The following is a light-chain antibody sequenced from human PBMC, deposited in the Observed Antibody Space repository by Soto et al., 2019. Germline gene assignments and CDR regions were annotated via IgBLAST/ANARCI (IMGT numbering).Light chain of an antibody. J-gene: IGKJ2*01. CDR1: QTISSH. CDR3: QQYDNLPPYT. Sequence: DIQMTQSPSSLSASVGDRVTFTCRASQTISSHLNWYQQKPGKAPKLLIYDASNLETGVPSRFSGSGSGTDFTFTISSLQPEDIATYYCQQYDNLPPYTFGQGTKVDIK. V-gene: IGKV1-33*01. CDR2: DAS.